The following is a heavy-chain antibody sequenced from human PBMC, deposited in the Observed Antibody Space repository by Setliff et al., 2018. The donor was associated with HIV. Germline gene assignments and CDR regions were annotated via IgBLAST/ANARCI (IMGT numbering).Heavy chain of an antibody. CDR3: TRATRYCGGDCSSGGAYDI. V-gene: IGHV1-2*02. J-gene: IGHJ3*02. CDR2: INVDSGGT. Sequence: EASVKVSCKASGFTFNKFHIQWVRQAPGQGLEWMGWINVDSGGTNYVQKFQGRVTMTWDTSISTAYMDLSSLTSDDTAIYYCTRATRYCGGDCSSGGAYDIWGQGTVVTVSS. CDR1: GFTFNKFH. D-gene: IGHD2-21*02.